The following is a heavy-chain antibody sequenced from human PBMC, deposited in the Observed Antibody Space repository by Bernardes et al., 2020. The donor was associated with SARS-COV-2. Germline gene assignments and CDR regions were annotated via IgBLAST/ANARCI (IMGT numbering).Heavy chain of an antibody. CDR2: IYYSGDT. Sequence: PSETLSLTCTISGGSISSYYWGWIRQTPEKGLQWIGYIYYSGDTTYNPSLKSRVVISVDTSKNQFSLSLASVTAADTAVYYCARHGCASTSCPFDHWGRGTLVTVSS. D-gene: IGHD2-2*01. CDR1: GGSISSYY. CDR3: ARHGCASTSCPFDH. J-gene: IGHJ4*02. V-gene: IGHV4-59*08.